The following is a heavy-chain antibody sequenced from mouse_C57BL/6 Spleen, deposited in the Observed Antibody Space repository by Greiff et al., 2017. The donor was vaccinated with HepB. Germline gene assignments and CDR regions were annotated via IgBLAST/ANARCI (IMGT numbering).Heavy chain of an antibody. Sequence: VQLQQSDAELVKPGASVKISCKVSGYTFTDHTIHWMKQRPEQGLEWIGYIYPRDGSTKYNEKFKGKATLTADKSSSTAYMQLNSLTSEDSAVYFCARKEGFYYGSTRAMDYWGQGTSVTVSS. J-gene: IGHJ4*01. V-gene: IGHV1-78*01. CDR2: IYPRDGST. CDR1: GYTFTDHT. CDR3: ARKEGFYYGSTRAMDY. D-gene: IGHD1-1*01.